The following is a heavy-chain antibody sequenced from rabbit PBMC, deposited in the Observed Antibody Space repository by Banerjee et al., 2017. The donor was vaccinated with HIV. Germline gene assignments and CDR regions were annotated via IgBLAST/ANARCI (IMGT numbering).Heavy chain of an antibody. CDR1: GFSFSSSYW. J-gene: IGHJ4*01. CDR2: IYDGISDGSSDGS. CDR3: ARGYASAAGYGYGRVFNL. Sequence: QSLEESGGDLVKPGASLTLTCTASGFSFSSSYWICWVRQAPGKGLEWIACIYDGISDGSSDGSYYASWAKGRFTISRSTSLNTVTLQMTGLTAADTATYFCARGYASAAGYGYGRVFNLWGPGTLVTVS. V-gene: IGHV1S40*01. D-gene: IGHD6-1*01.